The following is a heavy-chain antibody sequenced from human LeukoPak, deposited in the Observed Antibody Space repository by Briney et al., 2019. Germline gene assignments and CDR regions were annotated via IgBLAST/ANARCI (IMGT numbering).Heavy chain of an antibody. CDR1: GFTFDDYA. D-gene: IGHD2-21*01. Sequence: GGSLRLSCAASGFTFDDYAMHWVRQAPGKGLEWVSSIGGSGLDTYYPDSVKGRFFISRDNAKSTLYLQMNSLGAEDTAVYFCAKEGVILGPSHFDHWGQGTLVTVSS. V-gene: IGHV3-23*01. J-gene: IGHJ4*02. CDR3: AKEGVILGPSHFDH. CDR2: IGGSGLDT.